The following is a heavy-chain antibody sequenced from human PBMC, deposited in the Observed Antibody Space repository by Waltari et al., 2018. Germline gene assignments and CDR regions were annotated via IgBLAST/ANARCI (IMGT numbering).Heavy chain of an antibody. D-gene: IGHD3-16*02. J-gene: IGHJ4*02. CDR1: GGSFSGYY. V-gene: IGHV4-34*01. CDR2: INHSGST. Sequence: QVQLQQWGAGLLKPSEPLSLTCAVYGGSFSGYYWSWIRQPPGKGLEWIGEINHSGSTNYNPSLKSRVTISVDTSKNQFSLKLSSVTAADTAVYYCARGRFMITFGGVIVIPYFDYWGQGTLVTVSS. CDR3: ARGRFMITFGGVIVIPYFDY.